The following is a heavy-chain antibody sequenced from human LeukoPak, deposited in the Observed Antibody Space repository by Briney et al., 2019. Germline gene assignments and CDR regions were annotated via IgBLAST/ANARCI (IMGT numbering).Heavy chain of an antibody. CDR2: TSGSGSST. J-gene: IGHJ4*02. CDR3: AEAQNRGYSYGYPYFDS. Sequence: GGSLRLSCAASGFTFSTYAMSWVRQAPGKGLEWVSATSGSGSSTYYTDSVKGRFAISRDNSKNTLYLQMNSLRAEDTAVYYCAEAQNRGYSYGYPYFDSWGQGTLVTVSS. V-gene: IGHV3-23*01. CDR1: GFTFSTYA. D-gene: IGHD5-18*01.